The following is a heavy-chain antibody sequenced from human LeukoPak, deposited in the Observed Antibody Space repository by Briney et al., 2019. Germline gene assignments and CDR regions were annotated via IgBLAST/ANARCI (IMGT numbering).Heavy chain of an antibody. Sequence: PSETLSLTCTVSGGSIRSTSYYWGWIRQPPGKGLEWIGSIYYSGSTYYNLSLKSRVTISVDTSKNQFSLKLSSVTAADTAVYYCARDAPRDAPRYSYGSGSYGAGANWFDPWGQGTLVTVSS. CDR1: GGSIRSTSYY. V-gene: IGHV4-39*07. J-gene: IGHJ5*02. CDR2: IYYSGST. D-gene: IGHD3-10*01. CDR3: ARDAPRDAPRYSYGSGSYGAGANWFDP.